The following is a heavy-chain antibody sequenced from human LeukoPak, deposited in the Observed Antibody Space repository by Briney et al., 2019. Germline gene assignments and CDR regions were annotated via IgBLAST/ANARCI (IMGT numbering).Heavy chain of an antibody. J-gene: IGHJ5*02. CDR1: GYTFTSYD. CDR2: MNPNSGNT. D-gene: IGHD2-2*03. CDR3: ARCVGYCSSTSCHPRFDP. Sequence: ASVKVSCKASGYTFTSYDINGVRQATGRGLEWMGWMNPNSGNTGYAQKFQGRVTITRNTSISTAYMELSSLRSEDTAVYYCARCVGYCSSTSCHPRFDPWGQGTLVTVSS. V-gene: IGHV1-8*03.